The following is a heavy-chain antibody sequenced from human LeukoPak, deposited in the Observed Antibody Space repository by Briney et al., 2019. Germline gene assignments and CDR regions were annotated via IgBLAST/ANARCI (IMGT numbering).Heavy chain of an antibody. J-gene: IGHJ4*02. D-gene: IGHD3-10*01. CDR3: ARSSQVWSPYYFDY. Sequence: GGSLRLSCAASGVTFNNYQMNCVRQAPGKGLEGVSFLYSGGSTYYADSVKGRFIISRDNSKNTLYLQMNSMRAEDTAVYYCARSSQVWSPYYFDYWGQGTLVTVSS. CDR1: GVTFNNYQ. V-gene: IGHV3-66*01. CDR2: LYSGGST.